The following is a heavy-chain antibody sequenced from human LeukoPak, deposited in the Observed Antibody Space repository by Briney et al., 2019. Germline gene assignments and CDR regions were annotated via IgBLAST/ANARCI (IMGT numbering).Heavy chain of an antibody. CDR1: GYTFTGYY. CDR2: INPNSGGT. CDR3: ARLAYSSGPPEPYYYYGMDV. J-gene: IGHJ6*02. D-gene: IGHD6-19*01. V-gene: IGHV1-2*02. Sequence: GASVKVSCKASGYTFTGYYMHWVRQAPGQGLEWMGWINPNSGGTNYAQKFQGRVTMTRDTSISTAYMELSRLRSDDTDVYYCARLAYSSGPPEPYYYYGMDVWGQGTTVTVSS.